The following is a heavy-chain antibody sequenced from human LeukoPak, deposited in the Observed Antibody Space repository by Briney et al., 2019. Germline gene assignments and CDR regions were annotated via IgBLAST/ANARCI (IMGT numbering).Heavy chain of an antibody. CDR2: LKQDGSAR. Sequence: PGGSLRLSCAASGFTFSSHWMSWVRQAPGKGLEWVANLKQDGSARSCVDSVKGRFTISRDNAKNSLYLQMNSLRAEDAAVYYCARDLAGGYNWNDIPAFDIWGQGTTVTVSS. V-gene: IGHV3-7*03. D-gene: IGHD1-1*01. J-gene: IGHJ3*02. CDR1: GFTFSSHW. CDR3: ARDLAGGYNWNDIPAFDI.